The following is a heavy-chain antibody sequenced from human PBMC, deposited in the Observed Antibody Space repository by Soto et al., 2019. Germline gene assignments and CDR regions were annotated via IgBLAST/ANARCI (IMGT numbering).Heavy chain of an antibody. CDR3: ASIAARPPYYYYYGMDV. CDR2: ISSSSSTI. Sequence: AGGSLRLSCAASGFTFSSYSMNWVRQAPGEGLEWVSYISSSSSTIYYADSVKGRFTISRDKAKNSLYLQMNSLRDEDTAAYYCASIAARPPYYYYYGMDVWGQGTTVTVSS. J-gene: IGHJ6*02. CDR1: GFTFSSYS. V-gene: IGHV3-48*02. D-gene: IGHD6-6*01.